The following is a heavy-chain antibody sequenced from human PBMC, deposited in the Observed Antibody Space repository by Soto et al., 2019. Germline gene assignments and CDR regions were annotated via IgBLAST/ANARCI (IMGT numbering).Heavy chain of an antibody. CDR1: GFTFSSYA. CDR3: ARHGYYDSSGYYSRY. CDR2: ISYDGSNK. V-gene: IGHV3-30-3*01. Sequence: VGSLRLSCAASGFTFSSYAMHWVRQAPGKGLEWVAVISYDGSNKYYADSVKGQVTISADKSISTAYLQWSSLKASDTAMYYCARHGYYDSSGYYSRYWGQGTLVTVSS. D-gene: IGHD3-22*01. J-gene: IGHJ4*02.